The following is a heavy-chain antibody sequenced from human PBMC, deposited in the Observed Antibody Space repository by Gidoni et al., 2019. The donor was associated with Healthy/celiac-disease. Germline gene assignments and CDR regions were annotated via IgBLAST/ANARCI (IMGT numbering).Heavy chain of an antibody. Sequence: QVQLQPWGAGLLKPSETLSLTCAVYGGSFSGYYWSWIRQPPGKGLEWIGEINHSGSTNYNPYLKSRVTISVDTSKNQFFLKLSSVTAADTAVYYCARRDSSGYPDYWGQGTLVTVSS. CDR3: ARRDSSGYPDY. J-gene: IGHJ4*02. V-gene: IGHV4-34*01. D-gene: IGHD3-22*01. CDR1: GGSFSGYY. CDR2: INHSGST.